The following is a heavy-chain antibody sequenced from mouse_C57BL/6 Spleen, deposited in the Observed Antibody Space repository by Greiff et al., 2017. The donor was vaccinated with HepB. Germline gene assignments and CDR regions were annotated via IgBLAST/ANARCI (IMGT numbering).Heavy chain of an antibody. CDR1: GYTFTSYW. V-gene: IGHV1-69*01. D-gene: IGHD2-2*01. J-gene: IGHJ2*01. Sequence: QVQLQQPGAELVMPGASVKLSCKASGYTFTSYWMHWVKQRPGQGLEWIGEIDPSDSYTNYNQKFKGKSTLTVDKSSRTAYMQLSSLTSEDSAVYYCARWGYGYDGFDYWGQGTTLTVSS. CDR2: IDPSDSYT. CDR3: ARWGYGYDGFDY.